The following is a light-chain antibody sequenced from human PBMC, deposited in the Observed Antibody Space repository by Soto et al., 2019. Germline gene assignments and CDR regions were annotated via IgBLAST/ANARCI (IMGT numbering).Light chain of an antibody. J-gene: IGKJ1*01. CDR3: QQYGTSPRT. CDR1: QFVSSTY. CDR2: GAS. V-gene: IGKV3-20*01. Sequence: EIVLTQSPGTLSLTPGERATLSCRASQFVSSTYLAWYQQKPGQAPRLLIYGASSRATAIPDRFSGSGSGSDFTLTISRVEPEDFAVYYCQQYGTSPRTFGQGTKVEIK.